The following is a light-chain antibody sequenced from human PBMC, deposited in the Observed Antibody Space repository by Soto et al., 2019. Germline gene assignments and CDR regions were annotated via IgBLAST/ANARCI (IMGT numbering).Light chain of an antibody. Sequence: DIQMTQSPSTLSGSVGDRVTITCRASQSISRHLNWYQQKPGRAPRLLIYGSSNLQGGVPSRFSGSGSGTDFTLTISSLLPEDFATYYCQQGYSTPVTFGQGTRLEIK. CDR3: QQGYSTPVT. CDR1: QSISRH. J-gene: IGKJ5*01. V-gene: IGKV1-39*01. CDR2: GSS.